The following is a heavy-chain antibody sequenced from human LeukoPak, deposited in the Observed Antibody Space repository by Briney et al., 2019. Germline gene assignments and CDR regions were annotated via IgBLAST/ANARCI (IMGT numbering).Heavy chain of an antibody. J-gene: IGHJ5*02. CDR3: ARDYITMVRGVISWFDP. CDR1: GYTFTNYG. D-gene: IGHD3-10*01. Sequence: GASVKVSCKASGYTFTNYGISWVRQAPGQGLEWMGWISTYHGNTNYAQMFQSRVTMTRDTSISTAYMELNRLRSDDTAVYYCARDYITMVRGVISWFDPWGQGTLVTVSS. V-gene: IGHV1-18*01. CDR2: ISTYHGNT.